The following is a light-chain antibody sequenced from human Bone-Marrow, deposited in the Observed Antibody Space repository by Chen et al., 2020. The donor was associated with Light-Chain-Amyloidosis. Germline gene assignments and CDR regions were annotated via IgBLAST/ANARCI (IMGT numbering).Light chain of an antibody. CDR3: QVWDRSSDRPV. CDR1: NIGSTS. J-gene: IGLJ3*02. Sequence: SYVLNQPSSVSVAPGQKATIACGGNNIGSTSVHWYQQTPGQAPLLVVYDDSDRPSGIPERLSGSNSGNTATLTISRFEAGDEADYYCQVWDRSSDRPVFGGGTKLTVL. V-gene: IGLV3-21*02. CDR2: DDS.